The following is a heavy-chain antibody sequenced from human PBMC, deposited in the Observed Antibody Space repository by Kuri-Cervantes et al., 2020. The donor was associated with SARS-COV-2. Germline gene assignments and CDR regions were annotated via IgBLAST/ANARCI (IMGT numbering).Heavy chain of an antibody. V-gene: IGHV4-38-2*01. CDR2: IYHSGST. CDR1: GYSISSGYY. CDR3: ATQRGRMSSSFYYYYYMDV. Sequence: GSLRLSCAVSGYSISSGYYWGWIRQPPGKGLEWIGSIYHSGSTYYNPSLKSRVTISVDTSKNQFSLKLSSVTAADTAVYYCATQRGRMSSSFYYYYYMDVWGKGTTVTVSS. D-gene: IGHD6-6*01. J-gene: IGHJ6*03.